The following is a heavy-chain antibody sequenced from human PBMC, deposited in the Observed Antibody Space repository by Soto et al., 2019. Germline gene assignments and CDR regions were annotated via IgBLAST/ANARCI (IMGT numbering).Heavy chain of an antibody. D-gene: IGHD3-9*01. CDR3: ARVSVDYDILTVMDY. CDR1: GYTFTSYG. V-gene: IGHV1-18*01. J-gene: IGHJ4*02. Sequence: ASVKVSCKASGYTFTSYGISWVRQAPGQGLEWMGWISAYNGNTNYAQKLQGRVTMTTDTSTSTAYMELRSLRSDDTAVYYCARVSVDYDILTVMDYWGQGTLVTVSS. CDR2: ISAYNGNT.